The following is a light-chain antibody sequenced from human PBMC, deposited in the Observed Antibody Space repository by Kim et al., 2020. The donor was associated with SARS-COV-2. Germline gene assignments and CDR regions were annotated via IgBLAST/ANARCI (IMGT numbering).Light chain of an antibody. CDR1: SLRSYY. Sequence: VALGQKVRITCQGDSLRSYYATCYQQKPGQAPIAVIYGKNNRPSGIPDRFSGSSSGNTASLTITGTQAGDEADYYCNSRDSNDNVVFGGGTQLTVL. CDR3: NSRDSNDNVV. J-gene: IGLJ2*01. CDR2: GKN. V-gene: IGLV3-19*01.